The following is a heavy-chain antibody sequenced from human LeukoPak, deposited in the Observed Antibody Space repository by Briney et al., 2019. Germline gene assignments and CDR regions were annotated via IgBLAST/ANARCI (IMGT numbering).Heavy chain of an antibody. D-gene: IGHD5-12*01. CDR2: IIPILGIA. CDR1: GGTFSSYA. J-gene: IGHJ6*02. Sequence: ASVKVSCKASGGTFSSYAISWVRQAPGQGLEWMGRIIPILGIANYAQKFQGRVTITADKSTSTAYMELSSLRSEDTAVYYCARPQATYYYYYGMDVWGQGTTVTVSS. V-gene: IGHV1-69*04. CDR3: ARPQATYYYYYGMDV.